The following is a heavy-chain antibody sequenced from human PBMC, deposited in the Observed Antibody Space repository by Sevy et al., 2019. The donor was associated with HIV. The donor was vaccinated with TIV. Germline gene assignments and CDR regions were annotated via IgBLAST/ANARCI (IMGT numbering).Heavy chain of an antibody. J-gene: IGHJ6*02. CDR1: GFTFSAYW. V-gene: IGHV3-7*01. Sequence: GGSLRLSCAASGFTFSAYWMSWVRQVPGKGLEWVANIKEDGSEEPYVDSVKGRFSISRDNSKRTLFLQMNSLRAEDTAVYFCARRHITIRANYYYYCMDVWGQGTTVTVSS. CDR2: IKEDGSEE. D-gene: IGHD3-3*02. CDR3: ARRHITIRANYYYYCMDV.